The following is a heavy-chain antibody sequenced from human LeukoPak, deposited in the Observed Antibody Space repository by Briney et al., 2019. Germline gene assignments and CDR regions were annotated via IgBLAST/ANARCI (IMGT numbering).Heavy chain of an antibody. CDR1: GGSISSGVYY. V-gene: IGHV4-39*01. CDR3: ATHRLIPARTSYCIDV. J-gene: IGHJ6*03. CDR2: IYYSGTT. Sequence: SGTLSLSSTVSGGSISSGVYYWGWIRQPPGKGLEWIGSIYYSGTTYYNPSLKSRVTISVDTSKNQFSLRLSSVTAADTAVYYCATHRLIPARTSYCIDVWGKGTTLTVSS. D-gene: IGHD6-6*01.